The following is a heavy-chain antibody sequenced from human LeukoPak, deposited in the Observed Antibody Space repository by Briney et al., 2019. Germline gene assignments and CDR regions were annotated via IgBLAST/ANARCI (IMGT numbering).Heavy chain of an antibody. J-gene: IGHJ4*02. V-gene: IGHV3-30*02. CDR3: AKDLGYCSSTSCRDFDY. D-gene: IGHD2-2*01. CDR1: GFTFSSYG. CDR2: IRYEGSNK. Sequence: GGSLRLSCAASGFTFSSYGMHWLRQAPGKGLEGVAFIRYEGSNKYYADSVKGRLTISRDNSKNALYLQMNSLRAEDTAVYYCAKDLGYCSSTSCRDFDYWGQGTLVTVSS.